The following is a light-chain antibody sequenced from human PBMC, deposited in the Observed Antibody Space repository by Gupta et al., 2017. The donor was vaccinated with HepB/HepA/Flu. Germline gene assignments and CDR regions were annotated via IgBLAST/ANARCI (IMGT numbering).Light chain of an antibody. CDR3: ETWDSNTRV. CDR2: LDGRGSY. V-gene: IGLV4-60*03. J-gene: IGLJ1*01. Sequence: PVLPHSSSASASLRSSVKLTCTLSSGHSNYIIAWHQQQPGKAPRYLMTLDGRGSYNRGSAGPDRFSGSSSAADRYLTIANWQAEDEDDYYWETWDSNTRVFGAGTKVTVL. CDR1: SGHSNYI.